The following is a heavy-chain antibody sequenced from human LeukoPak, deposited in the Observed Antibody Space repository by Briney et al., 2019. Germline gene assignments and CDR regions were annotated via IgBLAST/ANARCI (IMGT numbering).Heavy chain of an antibody. CDR3: AKDATPGNSIWDYFAR. Sequence: GGSLTLSCAASGVSVSSNYMTWVRQAPGKGLEWVSVIYSGGNTYYADSVKGRFTVSRDNSQNTLYLQLNSLRAEDTAVYYCAKDATPGNSIWDYFARWGPGTLVTVSS. CDR1: GVSVSSNY. V-gene: IGHV3-53*01. J-gene: IGHJ4*02. CDR2: IYSGGNT. D-gene: IGHD1-7*01.